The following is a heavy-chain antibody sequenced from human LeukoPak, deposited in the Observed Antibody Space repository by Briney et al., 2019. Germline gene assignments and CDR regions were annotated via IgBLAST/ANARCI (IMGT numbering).Heavy chain of an antibody. D-gene: IGHD6-19*01. V-gene: IGHV5-51*01. CDR1: GYSFTCYW. J-gene: IGHJ3*02. CDR3: ASRVAVAGTGAFDI. Sequence: GESLKISCKGSGYSFTCYWIVWVRQMPGKGLEWMGIIYPGDSDTRYSPSFQGQVTISADKSISTAYLQWSSLKASDTAMYYCASRVAVAGTGAFDIWGQGTMVTVSS. CDR2: IYPGDSDT.